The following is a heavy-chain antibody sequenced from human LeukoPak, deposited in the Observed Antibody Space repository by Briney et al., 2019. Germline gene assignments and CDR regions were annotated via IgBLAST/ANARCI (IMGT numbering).Heavy chain of an antibody. Sequence: GASVKVSCKASGYGFTSHYMHWVRQAPGQGLEWMGLINPSVSSTLYAQKFEGRVTMTRDMSTTTDYMELSSLRSEDTAVYYCARDNSVGDIAWWFDPWGQGTLVTVSS. CDR3: ARDNSVGDIAWWFDP. J-gene: IGHJ5*02. CDR1: GYGFTSHY. V-gene: IGHV1-46*01. CDR2: INPSVSST. D-gene: IGHD3-16*02.